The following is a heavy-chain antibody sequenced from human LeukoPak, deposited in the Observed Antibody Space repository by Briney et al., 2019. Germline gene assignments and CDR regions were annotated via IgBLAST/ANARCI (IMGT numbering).Heavy chain of an antibody. CDR1: GFTFSSYW. D-gene: IGHD6-19*01. Sequence: GGSLRLSCAASGFTFSSYWMSWVRQAPGKGLEWVANIKQDGSEKYCVDSVEGRFTISRDNAKNSLYLQMNSLRAEDTAVYYCARSLGQWLTNFDYWGQGTLVTVSS. J-gene: IGHJ4*02. V-gene: IGHV3-7*01. CDR2: IKQDGSEK. CDR3: ARSLGQWLTNFDY.